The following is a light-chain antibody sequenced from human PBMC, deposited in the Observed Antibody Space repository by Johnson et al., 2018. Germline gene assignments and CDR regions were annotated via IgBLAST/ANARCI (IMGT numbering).Light chain of an antibody. CDR1: SSNIGNNY. J-gene: IGLJ1*01. CDR3: GTWDSSLSAGNV. V-gene: IGLV1-51*02. Sequence: QSVFTQPPSVSAAPGHKVTISCSGSSSNIGNNYVSWYQQLPGTAPKLLIYENNKRPSGIPDRFSGSKSGTSATLGITGLQTGDEADYYCGTWDSSLSAGNVVGTGTKVTVL. CDR2: ENN.